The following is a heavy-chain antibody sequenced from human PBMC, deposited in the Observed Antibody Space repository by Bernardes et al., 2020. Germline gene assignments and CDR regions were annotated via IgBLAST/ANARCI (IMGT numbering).Heavy chain of an antibody. V-gene: IGHV3-23*01. Sequence: GGSLRLSCAASGFTFSSDAMSWVRQAPGKGLEWVSAISGSGGSTYYADSVKGRFTISRDNSKNTLYLQMNSLRAEDTAVYYCAKEGFGDYYDSSGYYRDLNWFDPWGQGTLVTVSS. CDR1: GFTFSSDA. D-gene: IGHD3-22*01. CDR3: AKEGFGDYYDSSGYYRDLNWFDP. CDR2: ISGSGGST. J-gene: IGHJ5*02.